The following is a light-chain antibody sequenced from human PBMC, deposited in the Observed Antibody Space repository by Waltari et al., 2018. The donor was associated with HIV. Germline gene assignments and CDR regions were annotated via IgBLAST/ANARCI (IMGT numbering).Light chain of an antibody. CDR2: KDT. V-gene: IGLV3-25*03. CDR3: QSVDSTGTQVL. J-gene: IGLJ2*01. Sequence: SYELTQPPSVSVSPGETAGITCSGDGLATHYTFWYQQRPGQAPVMVIFKDTQRSSGCPERFSGSSSGTTVTLTISGVQSEDEADYYCQSVDSTGTQVLFGGGTKLSVL. CDR1: GLATHY.